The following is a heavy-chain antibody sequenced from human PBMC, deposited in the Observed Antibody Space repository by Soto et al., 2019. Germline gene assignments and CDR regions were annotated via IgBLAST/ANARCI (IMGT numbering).Heavy chain of an antibody. V-gene: IGHV3-43*01. J-gene: IGHJ4*02. Sequence: VGSLSLSGAPSGFTFDDYIMHWVRQAPGKGLKWVSFISWDGVDTYCADSMGGRFTISRYNSKNSLYLQMNSLGTEDTAFYYCAKSSLASPFEFWGPRTLVTVSS. CDR1: GFTFDDYI. CDR2: ISWDGVDT. CDR3: AKSSLASPFEF. D-gene: IGHD3-9*01.